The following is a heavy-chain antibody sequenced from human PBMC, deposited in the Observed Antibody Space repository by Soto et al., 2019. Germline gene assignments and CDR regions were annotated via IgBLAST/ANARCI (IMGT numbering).Heavy chain of an antibody. CDR2: INTSGST. CDR3: ARDAGYSNDFDP. J-gene: IGHJ5*02. V-gene: IGHV4-4*07. Sequence: SETLSLTCTVSGGSISCYHWSWIRQPTGKGLEWIGRINTSGSTNYNPSLKSRVTMSVDTSKNQFSLKLSSVTAADTAVYYCARDAGYSNDFDPWGQGILVTVSS. CDR1: GGSISCYH. D-gene: IGHD6-13*01.